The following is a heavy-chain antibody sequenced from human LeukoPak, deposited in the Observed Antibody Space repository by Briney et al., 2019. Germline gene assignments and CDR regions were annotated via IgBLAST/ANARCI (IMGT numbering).Heavy chain of an antibody. Sequence: SETLSLTCTVSGGSVSSGTHYWSWIRQPPGKGLEWIGYVYYSGSTNYDSSLKSRVTISVDTSKNQFSLKLSSVTAADTAVYYCARAYSSRKTGRFDYWGQGTLVTVSS. CDR1: GGSVSSGTHY. V-gene: IGHV4-61*01. D-gene: IGHD1-1*01. J-gene: IGHJ4*02. CDR2: VYYSGST. CDR3: ARAYSSRKTGRFDY.